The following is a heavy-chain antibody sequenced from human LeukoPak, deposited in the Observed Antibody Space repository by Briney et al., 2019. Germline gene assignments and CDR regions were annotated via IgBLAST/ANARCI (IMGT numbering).Heavy chain of an antibody. CDR3: AKDSYYDYVWGSYRYTNQFDY. CDR2: VTPSGDPT. CDR1: GFTFTTYG. D-gene: IGHD3-16*02. Sequence: GGTLRLSCAASGFTFTTYGMNWVRQAPGKGLEWVSGVTPSGDPTYYADSVKGRFIISRDNSKNTVYLQMNSLRAEDTAVYYCAKDSYYDYVWGSYRYTNQFDYWGQGTLVTVSS. J-gene: IGHJ4*02. V-gene: IGHV3-23*01.